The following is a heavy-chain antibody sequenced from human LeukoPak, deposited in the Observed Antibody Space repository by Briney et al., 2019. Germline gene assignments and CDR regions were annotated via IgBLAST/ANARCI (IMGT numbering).Heavy chain of an antibody. CDR2: ISAYNGNT. Sequence: ASVKVSCKASGYTFTSYGISWVRQTPGQGLEWMGWISAYNGNTNYAQKLQGRVTMTTDTSTSTADLELRSLRTDDTAVYYCARISTPGQQSVAFDIWGQGTMVTVS. D-gene: IGHD6-13*01. V-gene: IGHV1-18*01. J-gene: IGHJ3*02. CDR3: ARISTPGQQSVAFDI. CDR1: GYTFTSYG.